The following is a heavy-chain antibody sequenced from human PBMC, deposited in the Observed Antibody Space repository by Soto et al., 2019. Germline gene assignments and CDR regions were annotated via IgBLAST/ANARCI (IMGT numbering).Heavy chain of an antibody. D-gene: IGHD7-27*01. CDR2: ISSSSSVI. V-gene: IGHV3-48*01. CDR3: ARDLSRGSNWYYYMDV. J-gene: IGHJ6*03. CDR1: GFILSDCA. Sequence: EVQLVESGGGLVQPGGSLRLSCATSGFILSDCAMNWVRQAPGKGLEWGSYISSSSSVIDYADSVKGRFTVSRDNTRNSLYIQMNSLRAEDTAVYYCARDLSRGSNWYYYMDVWGKGTTVTVSS.